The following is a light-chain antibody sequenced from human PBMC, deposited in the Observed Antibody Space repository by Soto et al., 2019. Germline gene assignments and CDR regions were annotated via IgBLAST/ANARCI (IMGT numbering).Light chain of an antibody. CDR2: DAS. V-gene: IGKV3-15*01. CDR3: QQSNNWPKT. Sequence: EIVMTQSPATLSESPRETATLSCRASQSVNSNLAWYQQKPGQAPRLLISDASTRAAGLPARFSGSGSGTEFTLTISSLQSEDFAVYFCQQSNNWPKTFGQGSKVDIK. CDR1: QSVNSN. J-gene: IGKJ1*01.